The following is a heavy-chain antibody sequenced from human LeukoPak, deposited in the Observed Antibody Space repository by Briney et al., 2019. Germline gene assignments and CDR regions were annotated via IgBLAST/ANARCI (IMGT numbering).Heavy chain of an antibody. V-gene: IGHV4-59*01. J-gene: IGHJ3*02. D-gene: IGHD1-26*01. CDR3: ARLSGGIPGHDAFDI. Sequence: SGTLSLTCTVSGGSNSSYYWSWIRQPPGKGLEWIGYIYYSGSTNYNPSLKSRVTISVDTSKNQFSLKLSSVTAADTAVYYCARLSGGIPGHDAFDIWGQGTMVTVSS. CDR1: GGSNSSYY. CDR2: IYYSGST.